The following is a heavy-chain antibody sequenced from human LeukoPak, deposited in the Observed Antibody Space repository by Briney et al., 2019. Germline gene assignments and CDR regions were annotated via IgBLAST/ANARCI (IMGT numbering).Heavy chain of an antibody. V-gene: IGHV4-34*01. CDR1: GGSFSGYY. D-gene: IGHD3-10*01. CDR2: INHAGST. J-gene: IGHJ4*02. Sequence: PSETLSLTCAVHGGSFSGYYWNWIRQPPGKGLEWIGEINHAGSTNYSPSLRGRVSLSVDSSKSQISLKLTSVTAADTAVYYCARADYYNDDGFDWGQGTLVTVSS. CDR3: ARADYYNDDGFD.